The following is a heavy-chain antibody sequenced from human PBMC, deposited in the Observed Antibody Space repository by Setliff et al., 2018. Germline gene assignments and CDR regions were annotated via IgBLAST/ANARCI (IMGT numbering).Heavy chain of an antibody. CDR3: ARDVGGEGYFDS. V-gene: IGHV4-61*09. CDR1: GGSVNSGYDN. Sequence: PSETLSLTCTVSGGSVNSGYDNWNWLRQPAGKGLEWIGHINRRGSTNFSPSLKSRVTISLDKSKNQFSLNLTSVTAADTAVYYCARDVGGEGYFDSWGQGTLVTVSS. J-gene: IGHJ4*02. CDR2: INRRGST. D-gene: IGHD3-10*01.